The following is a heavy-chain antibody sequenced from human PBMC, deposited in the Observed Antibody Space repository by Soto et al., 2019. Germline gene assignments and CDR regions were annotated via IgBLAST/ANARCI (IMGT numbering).Heavy chain of an antibody. Sequence: SETLCLTYTVAGTSVSYYYGSWIRQTPGKGLEWIGHVYYTGSTTYNPSLKSRVTISLDTTTNQVSLNVSSVTAADTAIYYCARDRGTYDFLSRQWHGWFDPWGQGTLVTVSS. CDR2: VYYTGST. V-gene: IGHV4-59*02. J-gene: IGHJ5*02. CDR3: ARDRGTYDFLSRQWHGWFDP. D-gene: IGHD3-3*01. CDR1: GTSVSYYY.